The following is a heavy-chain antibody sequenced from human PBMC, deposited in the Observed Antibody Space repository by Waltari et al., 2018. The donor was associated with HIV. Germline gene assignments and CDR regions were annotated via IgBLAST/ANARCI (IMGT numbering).Heavy chain of an antibody. V-gene: IGHV1-69*06. J-gene: IGHJ3*01. CDR1: GGTFGSYT. Sequence: QVQLVQSGAEVKKPESSVKVSCKASGGTFGSYTITWVRQAPGQGPEWMGGIIPMFCTATYAQKFQGRVTMTADKSTNTVYLELSTLRFDDTALYYCARGGCSGGTCYSKSFDLWGQGTMVTVSS. CDR3: ARGGCSGGTCYSKSFDL. D-gene: IGHD2-21*01. CDR2: IIPMFCTA.